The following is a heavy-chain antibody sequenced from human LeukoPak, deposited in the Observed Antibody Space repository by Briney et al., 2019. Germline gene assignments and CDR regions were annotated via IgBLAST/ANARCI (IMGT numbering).Heavy chain of an antibody. Sequence: GGSLRLSCAASGFTFSSYWMHWVRQAPGKGLVWVSRINSDGSSTSYADSVKGRFTISRDNAKNTLYLQMNSLRAEDTAVYYCATSDYQDILTGGGFDYWGQGTLVTVSS. CDR2: INSDGSST. CDR1: GFTFSSYW. D-gene: IGHD3-9*01. CDR3: ATSDYQDILTGGGFDY. V-gene: IGHV3-74*01. J-gene: IGHJ4*02.